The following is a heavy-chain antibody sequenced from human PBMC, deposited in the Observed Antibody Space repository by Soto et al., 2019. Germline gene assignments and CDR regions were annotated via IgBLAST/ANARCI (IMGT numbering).Heavy chain of an antibody. J-gene: IGHJ4*02. V-gene: IGHV4-39*01. CDR3: ARTSGYFDY. CDR1: GGSISSSSYY. D-gene: IGHD3-3*01. CDR2: IYYSGST. Sequence: SETLSLTCTVSGGSISSSSYYWGWIRQPPGKGLEWIGSIYYSGSTYYNPSLKSRVTISVDTSKNQFSLKLSSVTAADTAVYYCARTSGYFDYWGQGTLLTVSS.